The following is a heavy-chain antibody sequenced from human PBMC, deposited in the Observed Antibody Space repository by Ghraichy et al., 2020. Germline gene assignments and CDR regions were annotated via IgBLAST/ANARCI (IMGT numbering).Heavy chain of an antibody. J-gene: IGHJ2*01. V-gene: IGHV3-23*01. CDR1: GFTFDTYA. CDR2: ISATGAAP. D-gene: IGHD3-10*01. CDR3: AKPGLMDREILPYWYFDL. Sequence: GESLNISCAASGFTFDTYAMSWVRRAPGKGLEWVSAISATGAAPYYADSVKGRFTISRDNSKNTLYLQVNSLRAEDTAVYYCAKPGLMDREILPYWYFDLWGRGILVTVSS.